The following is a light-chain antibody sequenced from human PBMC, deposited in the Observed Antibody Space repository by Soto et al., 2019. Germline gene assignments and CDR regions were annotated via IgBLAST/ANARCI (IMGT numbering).Light chain of an antibody. CDR2: SNN. CDR1: NSNIGRNT. CDR3: AAWDDSLNVLV. J-gene: IGLJ2*01. V-gene: IGLV1-44*01. Sequence: QSVLTQPPSASGTPGQRVTISCSGSNSNIGRNTVTWYQQLPGTAPNLLIYSNNQRPSGVPDRFSGSKSGTSASLAISGLLSEDEADYYCAAWDDSLNVLVFGGGTKVTVL.